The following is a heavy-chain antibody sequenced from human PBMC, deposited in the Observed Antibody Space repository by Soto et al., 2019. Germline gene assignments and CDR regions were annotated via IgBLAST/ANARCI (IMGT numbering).Heavy chain of an antibody. Sequence: PSETLSLTCTVSGGSMSSSRYYWVWSREPPGKGLGWIGSIYYSGSTHYNPSLKSRVTISVDTSKNQFSLKLSSVTAADTAVYYCATQGDDVLTGRHYDNRGQGILVTVSS. CDR1: GGSMSSSRYY. J-gene: IGHJ4*02. CDR2: IYYSGST. CDR3: ATQGDDVLTGRHYDN. D-gene: IGHD3-9*01. V-gene: IGHV4-39*01.